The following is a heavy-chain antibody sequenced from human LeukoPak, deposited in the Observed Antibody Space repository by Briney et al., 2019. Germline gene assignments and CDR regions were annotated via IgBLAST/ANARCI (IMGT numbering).Heavy chain of an antibody. CDR2: ISAYNGNT. CDR3: ARHDFDYDILTGTSNWFDP. Sequence: GASVKVSCKASGYTFTSSGISWVRQAPGQGLEWMGWISAYNGNTNYAQKLQGRVTMTTDTSTSTAYMELRSLRSDDTAVYYCARHDFDYDILTGTSNWFDPWGQGTLVTVSS. J-gene: IGHJ5*02. D-gene: IGHD3-9*01. CDR1: GYTFTSSG. V-gene: IGHV1-18*01.